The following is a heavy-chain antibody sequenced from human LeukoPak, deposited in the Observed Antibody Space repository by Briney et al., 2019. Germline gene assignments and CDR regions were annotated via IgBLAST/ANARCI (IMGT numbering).Heavy chain of an antibody. V-gene: IGHV5-51*01. CDR1: GYSVTSYW. Sequence: GESLKISCKGSGYSVTSYWIGWVRQMPGKGLEWMGIIYPGDSDTRYSPSFQGQVTISADKSISTAYLQWSSLKASDTAMYCCARPQETGGDAFDIWGQGTMVTVSS. CDR3: ARPQETGGDAFDI. CDR2: IYPGDSDT. J-gene: IGHJ3*02. D-gene: IGHD7-27*01.